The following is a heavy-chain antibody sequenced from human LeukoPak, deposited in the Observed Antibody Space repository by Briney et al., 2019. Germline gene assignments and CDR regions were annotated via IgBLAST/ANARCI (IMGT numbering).Heavy chain of an antibody. CDR3: AREDYYYGMDV. CDR1: GYTFTGYY. CDR2: INPNSGGT. J-gene: IGHJ6*02. Sequence: ASVKVSCKASGYTFTGYYMHWVRQAPGQGLEWMGWINPNSGGTNYAQKFQGRVTMTRNTSISTAYMELSSLRSEDTAVYYCAREDYYYGMDVWGQGTTVTVSS. V-gene: IGHV1-2*02.